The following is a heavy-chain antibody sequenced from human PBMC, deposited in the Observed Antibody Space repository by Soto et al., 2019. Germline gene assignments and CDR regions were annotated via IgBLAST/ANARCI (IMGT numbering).Heavy chain of an antibody. J-gene: IGHJ4*02. CDR1: GGSISSSSYY. V-gene: IGHV4-39*01. Sequence: QLQLQESGPGLVKPSETLSLTCTVSGGSISSSSYYWGWIRQPPGKGLEWIGSIYYSGSTYYNPSLKSRVTISVDTSKHQLSLTRSSVTAAATAAYYCARQYGSSRHDFDYWGQRTLVTVSS. CDR3: ARQYGSSRHDFDY. CDR2: IYYSGST. D-gene: IGHD6-13*01.